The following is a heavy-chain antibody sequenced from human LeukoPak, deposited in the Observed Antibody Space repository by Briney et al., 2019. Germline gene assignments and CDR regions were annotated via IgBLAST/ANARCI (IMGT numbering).Heavy chain of an antibody. V-gene: IGHV3-21*01. CDR1: GFTFSSYS. CDR2: ISSSSSYI. J-gene: IGHJ5*02. D-gene: IGHD3-22*01. Sequence: GGSLRLSCAASGFTFSSYSMNWVRQAPGKGLEWVSSISSSSSYIYYADSVKGRFTISRDNAKNSLYLQMNSLRAEDTAVYYCAREDNDSSGYYDWFDPWGQGTLVTVSS. CDR3: AREDNDSSGYYDWFDP.